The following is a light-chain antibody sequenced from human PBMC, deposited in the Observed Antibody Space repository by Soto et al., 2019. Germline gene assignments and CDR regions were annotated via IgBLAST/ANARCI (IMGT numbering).Light chain of an antibody. V-gene: IGKV3-15*01. CDR3: QQFNNWPPELS. CDR2: GAS. J-gene: IGKJ4*01. CDR1: QSVKRN. Sequence: EKVMTQSPATLSVSPGDRATLSCRASQSVKRNLAWYQQKPGQAPRLLIYGASTRATGVPARFSGSGSGTEFTLTISSLQSEDFATYYCQQFNNWPPELSFGGGTKIGIK.